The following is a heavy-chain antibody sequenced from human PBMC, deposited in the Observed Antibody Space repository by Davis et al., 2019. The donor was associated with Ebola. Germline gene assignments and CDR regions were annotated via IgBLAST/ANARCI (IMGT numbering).Heavy chain of an antibody. Sequence: GESLKISCAASGFTFDDYAMHWVRQAPGKGLEWVSFISGDGTGTYYADSVKGRFTISRDNSKNSLYLQMNSLRTEDTALYYCAKGDDSSGYYSFGSWGQGTLVTVSS. CDR1: GFTFDDYA. CDR2: ISGDGTGT. J-gene: IGHJ4*02. CDR3: AKGDDSSGYYSFGS. V-gene: IGHV3-43*02. D-gene: IGHD3-22*01.